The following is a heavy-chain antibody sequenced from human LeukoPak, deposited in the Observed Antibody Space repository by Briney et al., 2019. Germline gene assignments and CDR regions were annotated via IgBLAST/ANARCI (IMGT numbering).Heavy chain of an antibody. CDR2: IYYSGST. V-gene: IGHV4-39*01. CDR1: GGSISSSSYS. Sequence: SETLSLTCTVSGGSISSSSYSWAWIRQPPGKGLEWIGSIYYSGSTYYNPSLNSRVTISVDTSKNQVSLNLSSVTAADTAVYYCARLITAFQAFDSWGQGTLVTVSS. CDR3: ARLITAFQAFDS. D-gene: IGHD3-16*01. J-gene: IGHJ4*02.